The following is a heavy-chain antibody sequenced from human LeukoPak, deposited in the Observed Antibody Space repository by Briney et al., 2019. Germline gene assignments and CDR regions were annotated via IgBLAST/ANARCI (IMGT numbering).Heavy chain of an antibody. J-gene: IGHJ4*02. Sequence: SETLSLTCTVSGGSINKYYWSWIRQSPGKGLEWLGYVHDSAGTIYNPSLKSRVTISVDTSKNQFSLMLSSVTAADTAVYYCARHAITMVRGVIDYWGQGTLVTVSS. CDR3: ARHAITMVRGVIDY. CDR1: GGSINKYY. V-gene: IGHV4-59*08. D-gene: IGHD3-10*01. CDR2: VHDSAGT.